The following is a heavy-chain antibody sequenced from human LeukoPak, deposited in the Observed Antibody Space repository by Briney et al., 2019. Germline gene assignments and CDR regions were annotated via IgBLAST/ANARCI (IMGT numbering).Heavy chain of an antibody. CDR3: ARGWASSWYYFDF. CDR2: TYDSGSS. D-gene: IGHD2-2*01. CDR1: GGSMRNYY. V-gene: IGHV4-59*01. Sequence: KPSETLSLTCAVSGGSMRNYYWSWIRQPPGKGLEWIGYTYDSGSSSYNPSLRSRVSISIATSKNQFSLNLSSVTAADTAVYYCARGWASSWYYFDFWGQGTLVTVSS. J-gene: IGHJ4*02.